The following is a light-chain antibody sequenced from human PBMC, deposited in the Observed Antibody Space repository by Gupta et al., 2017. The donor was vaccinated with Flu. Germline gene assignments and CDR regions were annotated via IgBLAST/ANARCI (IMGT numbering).Light chain of an antibody. Sequence: EIVLTQSPGTLSLSPGDRATLSCRASQSVDSNYLAWYQQKPGQAPRLFLYGASSRATGIPDRFTGSGSGTDFTLNISRLEPEDFAVYYCQQEGSSPLTFGGGTKVEIK. CDR1: QSVDSNY. V-gene: IGKV3-20*01. CDR3: QQEGSSPLT. CDR2: GAS. J-gene: IGKJ4*01.